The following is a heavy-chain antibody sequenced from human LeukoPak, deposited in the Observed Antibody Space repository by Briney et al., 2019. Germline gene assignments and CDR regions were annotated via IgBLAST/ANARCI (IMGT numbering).Heavy chain of an antibody. CDR2: LYHGDRT. V-gene: IGHV3-53*05. CDR3: ARARGRVLREGQPTPDFYYYMDV. J-gene: IGHJ6*03. D-gene: IGHD3-16*01. CDR1: GFTVNTHF. Sequence: GGSLRLSCAASGFTVNTHFMSWVRQAPGKGLEWVSVLYHGDRTYYADSVKGRFTISRDSSKNTVYLQMQNLRSEDTAVYYCARARGRVLREGQPTPDFYYYMDVWGKGTTVTVSS.